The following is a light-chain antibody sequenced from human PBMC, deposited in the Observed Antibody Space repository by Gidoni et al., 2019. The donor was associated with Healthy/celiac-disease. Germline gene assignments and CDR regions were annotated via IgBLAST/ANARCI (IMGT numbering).Light chain of an antibody. CDR2: AAS. Sequence: DIQMTQSPSSLSASVGDRVTITCRASQSISSYLNWYQQKPGKAPKLLIYAASSLQSGVPSGFSGSGSGTDFTLTISSLQPEDFATYYCQQSYSTPRYTFGQGTKLEIK. CDR3: QQSYSTPRYT. J-gene: IGKJ2*01. V-gene: IGKV1-39*01. CDR1: QSISSY.